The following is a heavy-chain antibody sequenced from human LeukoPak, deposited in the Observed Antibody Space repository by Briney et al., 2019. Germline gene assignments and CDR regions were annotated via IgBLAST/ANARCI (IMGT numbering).Heavy chain of an antibody. J-gene: IGHJ4*02. V-gene: IGHV7-4-1*02. D-gene: IGHD6-13*01. Sequence: ASVKVSCKASGYTFTTYAMNWVRQAPGQGLEWMGWINTNTGNPTYAQGFTGRFVFSLDTSVSTAYLQISSLKAEDTAVYYCARAAPGIAAAVRPFDYWGQGTLVTVSS. CDR1: GYTFTTYA. CDR2: INTNTGNP. CDR3: ARAAPGIAAAVRPFDY.